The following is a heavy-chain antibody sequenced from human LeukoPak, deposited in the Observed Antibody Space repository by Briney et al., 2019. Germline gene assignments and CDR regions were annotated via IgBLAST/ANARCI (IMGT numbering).Heavy chain of an antibody. CDR1: GGSFSGYY. J-gene: IGHJ4*02. V-gene: IGHV4-34*01. CDR2: INHSGST. CDR3: SVGTKLERRRGDFDY. D-gene: IGHD1-1*01. Sequence: PSETLSLTCAVYGGSFSGYYWSWIRQPPGKGLEWIGEINHSGSTNYNPSLKSRVTISVDTSKNQFSLKLSSVTAADTAVYYCSVGTKLERRRGDFDYWGQGTLVTVSS.